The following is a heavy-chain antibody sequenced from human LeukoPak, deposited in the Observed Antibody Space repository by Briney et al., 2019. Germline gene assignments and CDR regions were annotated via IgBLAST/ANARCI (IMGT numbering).Heavy chain of an antibody. CDR2: ISGSGGST. V-gene: IGHV3-23*01. J-gene: IGHJ3*02. Sequence: GGSLRLSCAASGFTFRSYSMNWVRQAPGKGLEWVSAISGSGGSTYYADSVKGRFTISRDNSKNTLYLQMNSLRAEDTAVYYCAKDQGYYYDSSGPGVAFDIWGQGTMVTVSS. CDR3: AKDQGYYYDSSGPGVAFDI. D-gene: IGHD3-22*01. CDR1: GFTFRSYS.